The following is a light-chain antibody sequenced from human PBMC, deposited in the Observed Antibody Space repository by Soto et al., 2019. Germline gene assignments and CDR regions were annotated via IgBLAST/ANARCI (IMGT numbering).Light chain of an antibody. J-gene: IGKJ1*01. CDR1: QNIRSR. CDR3: QQYHSYWT. V-gene: IGKV1-5*01. CDR2: DAS. Sequence: EIEMSQSPSSMSASVGHRVTITCRASQNIRSRLAWFQQKPGRAPKLLIYDASSLESGVPQRFSGSGSGTEFPLTISSMHTDYFSTDYCQQYHSYWTFGQGTKVDIK.